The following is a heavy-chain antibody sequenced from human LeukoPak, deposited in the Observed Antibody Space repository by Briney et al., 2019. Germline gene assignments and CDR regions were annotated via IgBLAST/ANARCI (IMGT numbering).Heavy chain of an antibody. V-gene: IGHV3-53*01. CDR1: GFTVSSNY. D-gene: IGHD3-22*01. Sequence: GGPLRLSCAASGFTVSSNYMSWVRQAPGKGLEWVSVIYSGGSTYYADSVKGRFTISRDNSKNTLYLQMDSLRAEDTAVYYCASHYYDSSGYHPDYFDYWGQGTLVTVSS. CDR2: IYSGGST. J-gene: IGHJ4*02. CDR3: ASHYYDSSGYHPDYFDY.